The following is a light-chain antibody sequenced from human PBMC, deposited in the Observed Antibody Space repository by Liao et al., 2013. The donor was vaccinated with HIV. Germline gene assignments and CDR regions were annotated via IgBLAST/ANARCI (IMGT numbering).Light chain of an antibody. J-gene: IGLJ2*01. CDR1: NLASQS. CDR2: YDN. V-gene: IGLV3-21*04. Sequence: SYALTQPPAVSLAPGKTATITCEGVNLASQSVHWYQQRPGQAPXLVIYYDNNRPSGIPERFSGSNSGNTATLIISTVEAGDEADYYCQVWDSDYFHVVFGGGTKLTVL. CDR3: QVWDSDYFHVV.